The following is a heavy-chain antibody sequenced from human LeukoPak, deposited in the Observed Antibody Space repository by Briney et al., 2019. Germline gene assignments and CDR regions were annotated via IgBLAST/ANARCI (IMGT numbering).Heavy chain of an antibody. CDR3: ARGMTTVLWGYYYYYMDV. V-gene: IGHV4-34*01. D-gene: IGHD4-17*01. J-gene: IGHJ6*03. CDR2: INHSGST. Sequence: SETLSLTCAVYGGSFSGYYWSWIRQPPGKGLEWIGEINHSGSTNYNPSLKGRVTISVDTSKNQFSLKLSSVTAADTAVYYCARGMTTVLWGYYYYYMDVWGKGTTVTVSS. CDR1: GGSFSGYY.